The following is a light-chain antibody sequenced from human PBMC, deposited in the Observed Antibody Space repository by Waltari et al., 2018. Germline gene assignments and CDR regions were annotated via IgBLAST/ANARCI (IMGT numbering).Light chain of an antibody. Sequence: IVFPQSPGTLSVSPGARVPVSCRHSPTNTSSWLIWYQQKPGQAPRLLIYGASNRAPGIPDRFSGSGSGTDFTLTISRLEPEDSAVYYCQQYDGSVVTFGGGTKVEIK. V-gene: IGKV3-20*01. CDR2: GAS. CDR3: QQYDGSVVT. CDR1: PTNTSSW. J-gene: IGKJ4*01.